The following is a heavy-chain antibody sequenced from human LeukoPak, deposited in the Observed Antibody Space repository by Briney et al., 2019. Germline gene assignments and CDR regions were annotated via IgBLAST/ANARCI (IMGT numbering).Heavy chain of an antibody. Sequence: PGGSLRLACAASGFRFSSYAMSWVRQAPGKGLEWVSAISGSGGSTYYADSVKGRFTISRDNSKNTLYLQMNSLRAEDTAVYYCAKQPNIPIAVAGMSYYFDYWGQGTLVTVSS. J-gene: IGHJ4*02. D-gene: IGHD6-19*01. V-gene: IGHV3-23*01. CDR1: GFRFSSYA. CDR3: AKQPNIPIAVAGMSYYFDY. CDR2: ISGSGGST.